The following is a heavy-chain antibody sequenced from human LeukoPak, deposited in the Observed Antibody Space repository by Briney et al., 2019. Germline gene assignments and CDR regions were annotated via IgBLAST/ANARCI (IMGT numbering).Heavy chain of an antibody. V-gene: IGHV4-61*02. CDR3: ASGRGDGYDFDY. D-gene: IGHD5-24*01. CDR2: IYTSGST. CDR1: GGSISSGSYH. Sequence: SQTLSLTCTVSGGSISSGSYHCSWIRQPAGKGLEWTGRIYTSGSTNYNPSLKSRVTISVDTSKNQFSLKLSSVTAADTAVYYCASGRGDGYDFDYWGQGTLLTVSS. J-gene: IGHJ4*02.